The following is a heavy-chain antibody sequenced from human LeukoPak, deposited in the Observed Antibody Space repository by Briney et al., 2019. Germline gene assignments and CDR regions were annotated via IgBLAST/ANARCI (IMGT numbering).Heavy chain of an antibody. V-gene: IGHV3-11*01. D-gene: IGHD6-6*01. CDR3: ARGAGYSSSSAPFDL. J-gene: IGHJ4*02. Sequence: TGGSLRLSCAASGFTFSDYFMSWVRQAPGKGLEWVSYISSRATTIYYADSVEGRFSISRDNAENSLYLQMNSLRPEDTAFYYCARGAGYSSSSAPFDLWGQGTLVTVS. CDR1: GFTFSDYF. CDR2: ISSRATTI.